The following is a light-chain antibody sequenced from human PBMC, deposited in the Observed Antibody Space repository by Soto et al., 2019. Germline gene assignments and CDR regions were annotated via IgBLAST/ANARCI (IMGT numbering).Light chain of an antibody. CDR2: DVT. J-gene: IGLJ3*02. CDR1: STDIGDNKY. V-gene: IGLV2-14*03. Sequence: QSALTQPASVSGSPGQSITISCTGTSTDIGDNKYVSWYQVHPGKAPKLMIYDVTNRPSGVSNRFSGSKSGNTASLTISGLQAEDEADYYCSSYTTSGTFWVFGGGTKLTVL. CDR3: SSYTTSGTFWV.